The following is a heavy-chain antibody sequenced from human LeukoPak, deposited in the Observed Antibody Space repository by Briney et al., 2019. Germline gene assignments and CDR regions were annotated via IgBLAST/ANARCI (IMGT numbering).Heavy chain of an antibody. V-gene: IGHV1-3*01. CDR3: ASTYCGGDCYSNSMSY. Sequence: ASVKVSCKASGYTFTSYAMHWVRQAPGQRLEWMGWINAGNGNTKYSQKFQGRVTITRDTSASTAYMELSRLRSDDTAVYYCASTYCGGDCYSNSMSYWGQGTLVTVSS. J-gene: IGHJ4*02. CDR2: INAGNGNT. CDR1: GYTFTSYA. D-gene: IGHD2-21*01.